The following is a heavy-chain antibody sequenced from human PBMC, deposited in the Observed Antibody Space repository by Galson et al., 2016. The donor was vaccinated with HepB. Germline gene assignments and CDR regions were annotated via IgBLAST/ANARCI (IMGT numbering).Heavy chain of an antibody. Sequence: SLRLSCAVSGFPFTNAWMTWVRQAPGKGLEWVSGISGSGGSTYYADSVKGRFTISRDNSKDTLYLQINRLRAEDTAVYYCAKVVGRFGSGGDAFDIWGQGTMVTVSS. CDR3: AKVVGRFGSGGDAFDI. CDR2: ISGSGGST. CDR1: GFPFTNAW. J-gene: IGHJ3*02. D-gene: IGHD3-10*01. V-gene: IGHV3-23*01.